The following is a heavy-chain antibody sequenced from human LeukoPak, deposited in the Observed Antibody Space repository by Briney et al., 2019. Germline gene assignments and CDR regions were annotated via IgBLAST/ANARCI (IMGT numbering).Heavy chain of an antibody. CDR3: ASNDDGGGLADY. J-gene: IGHJ4*02. Sequence: PGGSLRLSCAASGFTFSTYSMSWVRQAPGKGLEWVAVISYDGSNKYYADSVKGRFTISRDNSKNTLYLQMNSLRAEDTAVYYCASNDDGGGLADYWGQGTLVAVSS. CDR1: GFTFSTYS. V-gene: IGHV3-30*03. CDR2: ISYDGSNK. D-gene: IGHD4-23*01.